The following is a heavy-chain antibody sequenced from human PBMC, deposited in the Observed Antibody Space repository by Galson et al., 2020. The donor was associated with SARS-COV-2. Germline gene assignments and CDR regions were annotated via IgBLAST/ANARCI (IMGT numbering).Heavy chain of an antibody. CDR1: GYTFANYY. Sequence: KIGESLKISCKGFGYTFANYYIGWVRQMPGKGLECMGLIYPEDSATRYSASFRGQVALSADKSINTAYLHLSSLKASDTAIYYCARLLDHFWGGVFDCWGQGTLVTVSS. J-gene: IGHJ4*02. V-gene: IGHV5-51*01. D-gene: IGHD3-3*02. CDR2: IYPEDSAT. CDR3: ARLLDHFWGGVFDC.